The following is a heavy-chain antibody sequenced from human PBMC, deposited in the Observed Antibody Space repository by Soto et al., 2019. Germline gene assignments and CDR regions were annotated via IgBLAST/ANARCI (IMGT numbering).Heavy chain of an antibody. CDR2: INHSGST. V-gene: IGHV4-34*01. Sequence: SETLSLTCTVSGGSFSGYFWTWIRQPPGKGLEWLAEINHSGSTNYNPSLKSRVTISVDTSKNQFSLKLSSVTAADTAVYYCARGLVFRIGYYHAEYFQHWGQGTLVTVSS. J-gene: IGHJ1*01. CDR1: GGSFSGYF. CDR3: ARGLVFRIGYYHAEYFQH. D-gene: IGHD3-22*01.